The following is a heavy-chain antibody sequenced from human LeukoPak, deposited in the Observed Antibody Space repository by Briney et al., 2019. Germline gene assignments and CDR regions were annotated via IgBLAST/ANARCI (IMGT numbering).Heavy chain of an antibody. CDR1: GGSFSGYY. J-gene: IGHJ6*02. V-gene: IGHV4-34*01. Sequence: SETLSLTCAVYGGSFSGYYWSWIRQPPGKGLEWIGEINHSGSTNYNPSLKSRVTISVDTSKNQFSLKLSSVTAADTAVYYCARGDSSSWHCYYGMDVWGQGTTVTVSS. D-gene: IGHD6-6*01. CDR3: ARGDSSSWHCYYGMDV. CDR2: INHSGST.